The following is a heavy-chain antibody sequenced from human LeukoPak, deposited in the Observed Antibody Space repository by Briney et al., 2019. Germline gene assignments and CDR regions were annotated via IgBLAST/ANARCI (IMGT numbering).Heavy chain of an antibody. D-gene: IGHD3-10*01. CDR3: AKDYSDSGNYYSRD. V-gene: IGHV3-30*18. CDR1: GFTFSTFG. CDR2: ISFDGSNK. J-gene: IGHJ1*01. Sequence: QPGRSLRLSCAASGFTFSTFGMHWVRQAPGKGLEWVAVISFDGSNKYYADPVKGRFTISRDNSKNTLYLQMNGLRAEDTAVYYCAKDYSDSGNYYSRDWGQGTLVTVSS.